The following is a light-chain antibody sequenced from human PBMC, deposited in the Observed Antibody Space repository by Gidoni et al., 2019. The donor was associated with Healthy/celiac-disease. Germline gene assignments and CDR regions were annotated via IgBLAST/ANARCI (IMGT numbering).Light chain of an antibody. J-gene: IGLJ1*01. CDR2: DVS. V-gene: IGLV2-14*01. Sequence: QSALTQPASVSVSPGQSITISCTGTSSDVGGYNYVSWYHLHPGKAPKLMIYDVSTRPAGVSNRFSGSKSGNTASLTISGLQAEDEADYYCSAYTSSSPYVFGTVTKVTFL. CDR1: SSDVGGYNY. CDR3: SAYTSSSPYV.